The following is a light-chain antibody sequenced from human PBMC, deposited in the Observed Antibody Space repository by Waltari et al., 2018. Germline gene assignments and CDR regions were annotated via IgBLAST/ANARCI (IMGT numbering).Light chain of an antibody. Sequence: SSELTQDPAVSVAMGQTVTLTCQGNSLRSYYASWYQQRPGQAPILVIYDQNTRPSGVPDRFSGSRSDNTASLTITGAQAEDEASYYCHSRDGSGSGGSFGGGTKLTVL. V-gene: IGLV3-19*01. CDR1: SLRSYY. CDR3: HSRDGSGSGGS. J-gene: IGLJ2*01. CDR2: DQN.